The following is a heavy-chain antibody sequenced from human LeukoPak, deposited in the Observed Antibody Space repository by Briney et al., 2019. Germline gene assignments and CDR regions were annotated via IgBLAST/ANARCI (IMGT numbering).Heavy chain of an antibody. V-gene: IGHV4-59*08. CDR2: IYYSGTT. D-gene: IGHD3-9*01. CDR1: GGSISSYY. CDR3: ATGRSIRYFDY. Sequence: SETLSLTCTVSGGSISSYYWSWIRQPPGKGLEWIGYIYYSGTTNYNPSLKSRVSISIDTSKSQFSLKLSSATAADTAIYYCATGRSIRYFDYWGQGTLLSVSS. J-gene: IGHJ4*02.